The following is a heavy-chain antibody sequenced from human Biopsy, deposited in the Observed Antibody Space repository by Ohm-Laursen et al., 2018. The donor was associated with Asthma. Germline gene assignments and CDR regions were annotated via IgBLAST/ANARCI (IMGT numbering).Heavy chain of an antibody. D-gene: IGHD5-18*01. Sequence: GQTLSLTCAASGFTFSSYAMSWVRQAPGKGLEWVSAISGSGGSTYYADSVKGRFTISRDNAKNSLYLQMNSLRDEDTAVYYCARFKRGYSYGYAGVFDYWGQGTLVTVSS. J-gene: IGHJ4*02. CDR2: ISGSGGST. CDR1: GFTFSSYA. V-gene: IGHV3-23*01. CDR3: ARFKRGYSYGYAGVFDY.